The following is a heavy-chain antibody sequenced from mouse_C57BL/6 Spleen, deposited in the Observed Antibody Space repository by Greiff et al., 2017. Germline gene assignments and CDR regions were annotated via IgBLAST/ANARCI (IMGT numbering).Heavy chain of an antibody. CDR2: ISDGGSYT. Sequence: EVQLVESGGGLVKPGGSLKLSCAASGFTFSSYAMSWVRQTPEKRLEWVATISDGGSYTYYPDNVKGRFTISRDNAKNNLYLQMSHLKSEDTAMYYCARDPLLPNAMGYWGQGTSVTVSS. J-gene: IGHJ4*01. V-gene: IGHV5-4*01. CDR1: GFTFSSYA. D-gene: IGHD2-10*01. CDR3: ARDPLLPNAMGY.